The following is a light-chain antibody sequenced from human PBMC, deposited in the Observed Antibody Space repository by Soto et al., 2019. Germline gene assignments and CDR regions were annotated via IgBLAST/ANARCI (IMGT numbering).Light chain of an antibody. CDR1: SSDIGGYNY. CDR2: EVT. V-gene: IGLV2-14*01. Sequence: QSALTQPASVSGSPGRPITISCTGTSSDIGGYNYVSWYQQHPGKAPKLMISEVTIRPSGVSYRFSGSKSGNTASLTISELQAEDEADYYCSSYSNSSTVVFGGGTKVTVL. CDR3: SSYSNSSTVV. J-gene: IGLJ2*01.